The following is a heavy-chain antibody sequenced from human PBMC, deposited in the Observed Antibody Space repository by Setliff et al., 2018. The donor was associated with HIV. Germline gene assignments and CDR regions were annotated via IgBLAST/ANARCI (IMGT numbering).Heavy chain of an antibody. CDR3: ARLPLRSGSPIDY. CDR1: GYSISSGYY. V-gene: IGHV4-38-2*01. CDR2: VYYTGST. D-gene: IGHD1-26*01. J-gene: IGHJ4*02. Sequence: PSETLSLTCAVSGYSISSGYYWGWIRQPPGKGLEWIGNVYYTGSTYYNPPLKSRVTISIDTSKNQFSLKLSSVTAADTAVYYCARLPLRSGSPIDYWGQGTLVTVSS.